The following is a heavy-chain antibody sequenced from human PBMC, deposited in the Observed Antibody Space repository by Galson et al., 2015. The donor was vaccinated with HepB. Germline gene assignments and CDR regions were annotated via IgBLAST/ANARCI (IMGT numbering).Heavy chain of an antibody. J-gene: IGHJ4*02. D-gene: IGHD6-19*01. V-gene: IGHV5-10-1*01. Sequence: QSGAEVKKPGESLRISCKGSGYSFTSYWISWVRQMPGKGLEWMGRIDPSDSYINHSPSFQGHVTISADKSSSTAYLQWSSLKASDTAMYYCARGSSGWYYFDYWGQGTLVTVSS. CDR2: IDPSDSYI. CDR3: ARGSSGWYYFDY. CDR1: GYSFTSYW.